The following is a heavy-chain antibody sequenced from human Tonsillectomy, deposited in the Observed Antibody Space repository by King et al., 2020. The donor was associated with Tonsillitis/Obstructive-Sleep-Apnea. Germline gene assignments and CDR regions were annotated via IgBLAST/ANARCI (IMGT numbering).Heavy chain of an antibody. CDR3: ARDQTRVAYYYYAMDV. Sequence: QVQLVESGGGVVQPGRSLRLSCATSGFTFSSYGMHWVRQAPGKGLEWVAVVWYDGSIKYYAHSVRGRFTISRDNSKNTLYLQMDSLRAEDTAVYYCARDQTRVAYYYYAMDVWGQGTTVTVSS. J-gene: IGHJ6*02. CDR1: GFTFSSYG. CDR2: VWYDGSIK. V-gene: IGHV3-33*01. D-gene: IGHD5-12*01.